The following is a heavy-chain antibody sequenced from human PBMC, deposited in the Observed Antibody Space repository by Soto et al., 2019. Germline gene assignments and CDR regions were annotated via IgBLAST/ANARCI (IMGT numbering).Heavy chain of an antibody. CDR1: GYTFSIYY. J-gene: IGHJ6*02. V-gene: IGHV1-46*01. CDR3: ARDLLRVGEPNGYCSGGACNFPPGGMDV. D-gene: IGHD2-15*01. Sequence: QVHLVQSGAEVKKPGASVKVSCKATGYTFSIYYIHWVLQAPGQWLEWMGIINPSAGSTSYAQRFQGRFTLNRDTSTGTVYRDLSGLRSADTAKSYCARDLLRVGEPNGYCSGGACNFPPGGMDVWGQGTTVTVSS. CDR2: INPSAGST.